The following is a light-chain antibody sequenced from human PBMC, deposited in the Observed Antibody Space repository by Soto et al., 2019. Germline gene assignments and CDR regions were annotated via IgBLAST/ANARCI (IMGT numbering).Light chain of an antibody. CDR1: QSLVHSDGNTY. Sequence: LTKSPPSLPVTLGQPASISCRSSQSLVHSDGNTYLNGFQQMPGQSPRRLIFYVSYRDSGVPDRFSGSGSGTDFTLKIISGLAPDVVVYYYCQHFHCSWTFAQGTNVDI. V-gene: IGKV2-30*02. J-gene: IGKJ1*01. CDR2: YVS. CDR3: CQHFHCSWT.